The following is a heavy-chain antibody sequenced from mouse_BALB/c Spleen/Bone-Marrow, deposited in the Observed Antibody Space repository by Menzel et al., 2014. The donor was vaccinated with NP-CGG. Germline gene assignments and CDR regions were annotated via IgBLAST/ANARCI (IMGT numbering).Heavy chain of an antibody. CDR1: GFASSGYD. CDR2: ISSGGINT. D-gene: IGHD2-2*01. J-gene: IGHJ4*01. V-gene: IGHV5-12-1*01. Sequence: EVKLMESGGGLVKPGGSLKLSCAASGFASSGYDMSWVRQTPEKRLEWVAYISSGGINTYYPDSVKGRFTISRDNAKNTLYLQMNSLKSEDTAMYYCARQRGYAYAMDYWGQGTSVTVSS. CDR3: ARQRGYAYAMDY.